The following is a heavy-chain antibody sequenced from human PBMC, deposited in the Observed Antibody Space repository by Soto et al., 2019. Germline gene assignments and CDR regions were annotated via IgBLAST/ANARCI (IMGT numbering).Heavy chain of an antibody. Sequence: EVQLLESGGGLVQPGGSLRLSCEASGFTFNIFGLNWVRQAPGKGLEWVSAISGSGASTYYADSVKGRFSISRDNSKKTLVLTLAQLGTGGTAIYYCAKGDRGERLGEVWPPDEGIDIWGQGTMVTVSS. CDR1: GFTFNIFG. J-gene: IGHJ3*02. CDR3: AKGDRGERLGEVWPPDEGIDI. CDR2: ISGSGAST. D-gene: IGHD3-16*01. V-gene: IGHV3-23*01.